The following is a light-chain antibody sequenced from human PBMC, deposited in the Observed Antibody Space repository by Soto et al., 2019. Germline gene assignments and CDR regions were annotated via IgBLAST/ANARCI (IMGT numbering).Light chain of an antibody. J-gene: IGKJ1*01. CDR2: GAS. CDR1: QSVSSSY. CDR3: HQYGSSPWT. Sequence: EIVLTQSPGTLSLSPGXRATLSCRASQSVSSSYSAWYQQKPGQAPRLLIYGASSRATGIPDRFSGSGSGTDFTLTISRLEPEDFAVYYCHQYGSSPWTFGQGTKVDIK. V-gene: IGKV3-20*01.